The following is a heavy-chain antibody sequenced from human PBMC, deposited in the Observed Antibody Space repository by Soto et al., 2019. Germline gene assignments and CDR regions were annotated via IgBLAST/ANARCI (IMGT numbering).Heavy chain of an antibody. V-gene: IGHV4-34*01. J-gene: IGHJ4*02. CDR3: ARMSLGIAVAGTPYYFDY. CDR2: INHSGST. D-gene: IGHD6-19*01. CDR1: GGSFSGYY. Sequence: QVQLQQWGAGLLKPSETLSLTCAVYGGSFSGYYWSWIRQPPGKGLEWIGEINHSGSTNNNPSLKSRVTISVDTSKNQFSLKLSSVTAADTAVYYCARMSLGIAVAGTPYYFDYWGQGTLVTVSS.